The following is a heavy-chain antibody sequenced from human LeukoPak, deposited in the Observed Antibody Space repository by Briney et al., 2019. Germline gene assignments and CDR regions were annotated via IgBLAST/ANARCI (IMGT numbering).Heavy chain of an antibody. CDR1: GFTFNNYV. CDR3: ARGTTDLDY. Sequence: GGSLRLSCAASGFTFNNYVMSWVRQAPGKGLEWVSTINGGGYNTYYADSVQGRFTISRDNSRNTLYLHIDSLRVEDTATYYCARGTTDLDYWGQGTRVIVSS. J-gene: IGHJ4*02. D-gene: IGHD1-14*01. CDR2: INGGGYNT. V-gene: IGHV3-23*01.